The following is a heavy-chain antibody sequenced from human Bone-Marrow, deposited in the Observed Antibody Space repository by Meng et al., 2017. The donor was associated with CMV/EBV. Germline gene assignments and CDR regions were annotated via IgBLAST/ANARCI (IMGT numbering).Heavy chain of an antibody. CDR1: GYTFTSYG. J-gene: IGHJ4*02. Sequence: QGLLVQSGGWVKKPVATVQVSFKASGYTFTSYGISWVRQAPGQGLEWMGWISAYNGNTNYAQKLQGRVTMTTDTSTSTAYMELRSLRSDDTAVYYCARGVAAPDYWGQGTLVTVSS. CDR3: ARGVAAPDY. D-gene: IGHD6-6*01. V-gene: IGHV1-18*01. CDR2: ISAYNGNT.